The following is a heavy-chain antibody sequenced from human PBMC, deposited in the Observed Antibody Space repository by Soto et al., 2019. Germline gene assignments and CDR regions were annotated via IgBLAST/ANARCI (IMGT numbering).Heavy chain of an antibody. CDR3: AKGATVDS. J-gene: IGHJ5*01. CDR2: INHSGDT. V-gene: IGHV4-34*01. Sequence: SETLSLTCAVYGGSLSGYYWSWIRQTPGKGLEWIGEINHSGDTNDNPSLKSRVSMSIDTSKNQFSLKLNSMTAADTGVYYCAKGATVDSWGQGTLVTVSS. D-gene: IGHD5-12*01. CDR1: GGSLSGYY.